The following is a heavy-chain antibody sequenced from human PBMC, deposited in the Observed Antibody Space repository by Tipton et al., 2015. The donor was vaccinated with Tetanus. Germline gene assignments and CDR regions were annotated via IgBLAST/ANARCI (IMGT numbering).Heavy chain of an antibody. J-gene: IGHJ4*02. Sequence: SLRLTCAASGFTFSSYGMHWVRQAPGKGLEWVAVIWYDGSNKYYADSVKGRFTISRDNSKNTLYLQMNSLRAEDTAVYYCASGSWLVRDNPFDYWGQGTLVTVPS. CDR2: IWYDGSNK. CDR3: ASGSWLVRDNPFDY. CDR1: GFTFSSYG. V-gene: IGHV3-33*01. D-gene: IGHD6-19*01.